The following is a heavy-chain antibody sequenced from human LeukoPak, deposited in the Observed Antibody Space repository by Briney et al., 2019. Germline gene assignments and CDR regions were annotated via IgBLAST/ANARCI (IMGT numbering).Heavy chain of an antibody. J-gene: IGHJ4*02. D-gene: IGHD5-18*01. CDR2: IYYSGST. CDR1: RGSISSYY. CDR3: AREGGYSYGYLDY. V-gene: IGHV4-59*01. Sequence: SETLSLSCTVTRGSISSYYWSWIRQPPGKGLEWIGYIYYSGSTNYNPCLKSRVTMSVDTSKNQFSLKLSSVTAADTAVYYCAREGGYSYGYLDYWGQGTLVTVSS.